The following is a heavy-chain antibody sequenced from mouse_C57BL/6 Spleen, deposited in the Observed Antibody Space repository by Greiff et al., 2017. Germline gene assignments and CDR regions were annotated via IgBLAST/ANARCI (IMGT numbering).Heavy chain of an antibody. CDR3: ARSGTGGGYFDV. D-gene: IGHD4-1*01. CDR1: GYTFTSYW. Sequence: VQLQQPGTELVKPGASVKLSCKASGYTFTSYWMHWVKQRPGQGLEWIGNINPSNGGTNYNEKFKSKATLTVDKSSSTAYMQLSSLTSEDSAVYYGARSGTGGGYFDVWGTGTTVTVSS. CDR2: INPSNGGT. J-gene: IGHJ1*03. V-gene: IGHV1-53*01.